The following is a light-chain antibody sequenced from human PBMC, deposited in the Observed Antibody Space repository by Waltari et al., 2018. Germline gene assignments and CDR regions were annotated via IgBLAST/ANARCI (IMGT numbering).Light chain of an antibody. CDR2: KSS. J-gene: IGKJ4*01. CDR1: QSVKNN. CDR3: QEYDSLPVT. V-gene: IGKV1-5*03. Sequence: DIQINPSPSTPSSSLGSRVTITCRASQSVKNNLAWYQQKPGKAPKVVIHKSSRLESGVPSRFSGSGYGTEFTLTISSLHPDDFATYYCQEYDSLPVTFGGGTKVEIK.